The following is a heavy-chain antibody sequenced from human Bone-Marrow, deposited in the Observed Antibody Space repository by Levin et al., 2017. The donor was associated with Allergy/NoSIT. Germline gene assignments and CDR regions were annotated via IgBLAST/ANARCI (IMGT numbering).Heavy chain of an antibody. D-gene: IGHD5-12*01. Sequence: PGGSLRLSCAASGFIFSDYYMSWIRQAPGKGLEWISYISSSSSYTNYADSVKGRITISRDNAKNSLFLQMNSLRAEDTAVYYCARNAWPNDAFDIWGQGTMVTVSS. CDR1: GFIFSDYY. V-gene: IGHV3-11*03. CDR2: ISSSSSYT. CDR3: ARNAWPNDAFDI. J-gene: IGHJ3*02.